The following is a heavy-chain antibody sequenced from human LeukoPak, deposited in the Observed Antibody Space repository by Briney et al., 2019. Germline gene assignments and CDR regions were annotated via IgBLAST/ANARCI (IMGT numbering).Heavy chain of an antibody. CDR2: IKQDGSEK. CDR3: ASYDAASLDAFDI. V-gene: IGHV3-7*01. Sequence: GGSLRLSCAASGFTFSSYWMSWVRQAPGKGLEWVANIKQDGSEKYYVDSVKGRFTISRGNAKNSLYLQMNSLRAEDTAVYYCASYDAASLDAFDIWGQGTMVTVSS. CDR1: GFTFSSYW. J-gene: IGHJ3*02. D-gene: IGHD3-16*01.